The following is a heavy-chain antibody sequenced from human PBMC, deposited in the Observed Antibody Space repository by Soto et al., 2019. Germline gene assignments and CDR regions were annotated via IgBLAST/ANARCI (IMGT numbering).Heavy chain of an antibody. Sequence: PGGSLRLSCAASGFTFSDYYMSWIRQAPGKGLEWVSYISSSSSTIYYADSVKGRFTISRDNAKNSLYLQMNSLRVEETAVYYCAREGASYCSGSRCYDNWLDHWGQGTLVTVSS. D-gene: IGHD2-2*01. V-gene: IGHV3-11*04. J-gene: IGHJ5*02. CDR1: GFTFSDYY. CDR3: AREGASYCSGSRCYDNWLDH. CDR2: ISSSSSTI.